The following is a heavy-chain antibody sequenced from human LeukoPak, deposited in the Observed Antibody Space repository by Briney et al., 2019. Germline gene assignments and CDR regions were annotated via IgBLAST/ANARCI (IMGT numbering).Heavy chain of an antibody. CDR3: AKDRGIVGATIWFDP. Sequence: PGGSLRLSCAASGFTFSSYAMSWVRQAPGKGLEWVSAISGSGGSTYYADSVKGRFTISRDNSKNTLYLQMNSLRAEDTAVYYCAKDRGIVGATIWFDPWSQGTLVTVSS. J-gene: IGHJ5*02. CDR2: ISGSGGST. V-gene: IGHV3-23*01. CDR1: GFTFSSYA. D-gene: IGHD1-26*01.